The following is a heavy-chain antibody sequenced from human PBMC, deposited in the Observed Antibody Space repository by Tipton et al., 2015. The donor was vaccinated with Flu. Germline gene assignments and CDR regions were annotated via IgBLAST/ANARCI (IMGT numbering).Heavy chain of an antibody. CDR1: DYSITSGYF. Sequence: GLVKPSETLSLICTVSDYSITSGYFWGWIRQPPGKGLEWIGCISHSGRTYYNPSLKSRVTISLDTAKNQFSQRLTSVTAADTAVYYCARSTYYYGSGSSDHWGQGTLVTVSS. CDR2: ISHSGRT. D-gene: IGHD3-10*01. CDR3: ARSTYYYGSGSSDH. V-gene: IGHV4-38-2*02. J-gene: IGHJ4*02.